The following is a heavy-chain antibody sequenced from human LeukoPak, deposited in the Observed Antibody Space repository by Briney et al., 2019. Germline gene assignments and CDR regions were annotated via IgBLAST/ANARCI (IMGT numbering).Heavy chain of an antibody. CDR1: GGSFSVYY. CDR3: ARGRLRFLEWPNQSGMDV. J-gene: IGHJ6*02. V-gene: IGHV4-34*01. Sequence: SETLSLTCAVYGGSFSVYYWSWIRQPPGKGLEWIGEINHSGSTNYNPSLKSRVTISVDTSKNQFPLKLSSVTAADTAVYYCARGRLRFLEWPNQSGMDVWGQGTTVTVSS. D-gene: IGHD3-3*01. CDR2: INHSGST.